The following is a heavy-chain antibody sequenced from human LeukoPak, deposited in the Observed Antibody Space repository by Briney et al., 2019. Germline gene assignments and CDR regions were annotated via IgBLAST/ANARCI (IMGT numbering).Heavy chain of an antibody. CDR3: VWPLSRGESSGYRAFDI. D-gene: IGHD6-19*01. Sequence: PGGSLRLSCAASGFSISDFWMTWLRKAPGKGPEWVANIKQDGSEKYSLDTVKGRFTISRDNAKNSLYLQMNSMRVEDTAVYYCVWPLSRGESSGYRAFDIWGQGTMVTVSS. CDR1: GFSISDFW. V-gene: IGHV3-7*01. CDR2: IKQDGSEK. J-gene: IGHJ3*02.